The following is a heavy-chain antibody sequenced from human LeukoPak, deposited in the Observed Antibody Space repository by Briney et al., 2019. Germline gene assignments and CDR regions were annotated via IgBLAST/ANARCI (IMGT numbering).Heavy chain of an antibody. J-gene: IGHJ3*02. V-gene: IGHV1-69*05. D-gene: IGHD6-6*01. CDR3: ASRDRGSSSESYAFDI. Sequence: ASVKVSCKASGCTFSSYAISWVRQAPGQGLEWMGGIIPIFGTANYAQKFQGRVTITTDESTSTAYMELSSLRSEDTAVYYCASRDRGSSSESYAFDIWGQGTMVTVSS. CDR1: GCTFSSYA. CDR2: IIPIFGTA.